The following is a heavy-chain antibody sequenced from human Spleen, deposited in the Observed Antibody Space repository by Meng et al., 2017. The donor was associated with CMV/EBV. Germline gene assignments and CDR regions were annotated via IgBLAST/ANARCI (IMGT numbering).Heavy chain of an antibody. V-gene: IGHV1-8*01. D-gene: IGHD2-2*03. CDR3: ARVVDSVGWFDP. CDR2: MNPKSGNK. J-gene: IGHJ5*02. CDR1: GYTFTSYD. Sequence: ASVKVSCKASGYTFTSYDINWVRQVTGQGLEWMGWMNPKSGNKGYAQKFQGRITMTRDNSIGTAYMELSRLRSDDAAVYYCARVVDSVGWFDPWGQGTLVTVSS.